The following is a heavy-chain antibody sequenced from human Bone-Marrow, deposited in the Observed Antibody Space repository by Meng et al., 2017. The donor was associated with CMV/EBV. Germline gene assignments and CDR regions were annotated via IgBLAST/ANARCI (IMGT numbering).Heavy chain of an antibody. V-gene: IGHV4-59*01. J-gene: IGHJ5*02. D-gene: IGHD1-20*01. Sequence: SETLSLTCSVSGGSFSSYYWSWIRQPPGKGLQWIGYIYYSGSTNYNPSLKRRVTMSLDTSKNQFSLKVRSVIAADTAVYYCARSNWNWFDPWGQGPRVTGSS. CDR2: IYYSGST. CDR1: GGSFSSYY. CDR3: ARSNWNWFDP.